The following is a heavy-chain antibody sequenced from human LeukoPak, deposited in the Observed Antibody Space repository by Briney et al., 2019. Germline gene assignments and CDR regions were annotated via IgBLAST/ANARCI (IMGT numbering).Heavy chain of an antibody. CDR3: AKNYDILTGFDAFDI. Sequence: PGGSLRLSCTVSGFTVSSNSMSWVRQAPGKGLEWVSFIYSDNTHYSDSVKGRFTISRDNSKNTLYLQMNSLRAEDTAVYYCAKNYDILTGFDAFDIWGQGTMVTVSS. CDR2: IYSDNT. CDR1: GFTVSSNS. J-gene: IGHJ3*02. D-gene: IGHD3-9*01. V-gene: IGHV3-53*01.